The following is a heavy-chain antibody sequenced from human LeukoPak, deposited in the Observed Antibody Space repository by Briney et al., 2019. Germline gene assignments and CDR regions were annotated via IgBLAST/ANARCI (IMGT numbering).Heavy chain of an antibody. Sequence: SVKVSCKASGGTFSSYAISWVRQAPGQGLEWMGRIIPILGIANYAQKFQGRITITADKSTSPASMELSSLRSEDTAVYYCARGIVVVTAIPYYYYYGMDVWGQGTTVTVSS. D-gene: IGHD2-21*02. CDR1: GGTFSSYA. J-gene: IGHJ6*02. CDR3: ARGIVVVTAIPYYYYYGMDV. CDR2: IIPILGIA. V-gene: IGHV1-69*04.